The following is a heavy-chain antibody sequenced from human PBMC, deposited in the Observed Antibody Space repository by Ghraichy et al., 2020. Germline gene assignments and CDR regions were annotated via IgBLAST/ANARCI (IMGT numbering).Heavy chain of an antibody. Sequence: SETLSLTCTVSGDSFTTSYWTWIRQPAGKGLEWIGRISASGSTYQNPSLRSRISMSVDTSKNTFSLRLTSVTAADTAVYYCARDELVGGGGRNWFHPWGQGRLVTVSS. CDR1: GDSFTTSY. D-gene: IGHD3-16*01. CDR3: ARDELVGGGGRNWFHP. J-gene: IGHJ5*02. CDR2: ISASGST. V-gene: IGHV4-4*07.